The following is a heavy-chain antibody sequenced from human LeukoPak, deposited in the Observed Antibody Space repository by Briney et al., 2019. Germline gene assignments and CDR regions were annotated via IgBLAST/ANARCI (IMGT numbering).Heavy chain of an antibody. Sequence: PGGSLRLSCAASGFTFDDYAMHWVRQAPGKGLEWVSTISNDAYNTYYADSVKGRFAISRDNSKNTLYLHMNSLRAEDTAVYYCTSFAPYDAFDIWGQGTMVTVSS. V-gene: IGHV3-23*01. CDR1: GFTFDDYA. CDR2: ISNDAYNT. CDR3: TSFAPYDAFDI. J-gene: IGHJ3*02.